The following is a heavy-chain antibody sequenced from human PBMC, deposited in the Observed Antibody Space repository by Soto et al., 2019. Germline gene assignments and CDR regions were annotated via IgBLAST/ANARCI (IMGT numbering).Heavy chain of an antibody. V-gene: IGHV4-30-2*01. Sequence: SETLSLTCAVSGGSISSGGYSWSWIRQPPGKGLEWIGYIYQSGSTYYNPSLKSRVTISVDRSKNQFSLKLSSVTAADTAVYYCASHYYDSSGYQRPGTWFDYWGQGTLVTVSS. CDR3: ASHYYDSSGYQRPGTWFDY. CDR1: GGSISSGGYS. CDR2: IYQSGST. D-gene: IGHD3-22*01. J-gene: IGHJ4*02.